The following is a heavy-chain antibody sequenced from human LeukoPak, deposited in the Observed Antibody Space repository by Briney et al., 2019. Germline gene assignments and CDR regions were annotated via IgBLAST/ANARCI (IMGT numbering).Heavy chain of an antibody. D-gene: IGHD6-13*01. CDR3: ARMSTSSWFVCDW. Sequence: PGGSLRLSCAASGFTFTNYWMTWVRQAPGKGPEWVANIKQDGSEKYYVDSVRGRFTISRDNAKNSLYLQMNSLRAEYTAVYYCARMSTSSWFVCDWWGQGTLVTVSS. CDR1: GFTFTNYW. V-gene: IGHV3-7*01. CDR2: IKQDGSEK. J-gene: IGHJ4*02.